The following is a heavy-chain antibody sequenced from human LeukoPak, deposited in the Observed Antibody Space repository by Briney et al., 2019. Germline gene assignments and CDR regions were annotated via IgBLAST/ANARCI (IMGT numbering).Heavy chain of an antibody. Sequence: ASVKVSCKASGGTFSSYAISWVRQAPGQGLEWMGGIIPIFGTANYAQKFQGRVTITADESTSTAYMELSSLRTEDTALYYCAKDITGGSYYVWGQGTLVTVSS. D-gene: IGHD1-26*01. CDR3: AKDITGGSYYV. J-gene: IGHJ4*02. CDR1: GGTFSSYA. CDR2: IIPIFGTA. V-gene: IGHV1-69*13.